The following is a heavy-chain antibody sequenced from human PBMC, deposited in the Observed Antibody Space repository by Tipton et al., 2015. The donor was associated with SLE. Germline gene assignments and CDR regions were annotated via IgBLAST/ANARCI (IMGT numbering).Heavy chain of an antibody. V-gene: IGHV4-34*01. J-gene: IGHJ5*02. CDR2: IKHGGST. CDR3: ARDDSGGWYGWLDP. Sequence: TLSLTCAVYGGSFSGYYWSWIRQPPGKGLEWIGEIKHGGSTNYNPSLKSRVTISVDTSKNQFSLKLSSVTAADTAVYYCARDDSGGWYGWLDPWGQGTLVTVPS. CDR1: GGSFSGYY. D-gene: IGHD6-19*01.